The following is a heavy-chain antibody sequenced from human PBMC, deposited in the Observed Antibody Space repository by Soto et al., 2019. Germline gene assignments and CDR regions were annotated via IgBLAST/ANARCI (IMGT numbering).Heavy chain of an antibody. V-gene: IGHV3-30*18. D-gene: IGHD2-15*01. CDR1: GFIFSSYG. CDR3: AKEVHCGGGSCSWSEGFDY. Sequence: QVQLVESGGGVVQPGRSLRLSCAASGFIFSSYGMHWVRQAPGTGLEWVAVISYEGSHTYYADSVKGRFTITRDNSKNTLYLQMNSLRTQDTAVYYCAKEVHCGGGSCSWSEGFDYWGQGTLLTVSS. J-gene: IGHJ4*02. CDR2: ISYEGSHT.